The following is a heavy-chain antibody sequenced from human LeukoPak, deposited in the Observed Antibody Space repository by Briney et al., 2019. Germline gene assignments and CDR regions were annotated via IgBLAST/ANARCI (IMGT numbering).Heavy chain of an antibody. CDR2: ICSSGSTI. CDR3: ARGPPGLRYFDWMSGSGDAFDI. Sequence: GGALRLSCAAPGFTFSSYEMKWGRQAPRKGVEGVLFICSSGSTIYYADSVKGRFTISRDNAKNSLYLQMNSLRAEDTAVYYCARGPPGLRYFDWMSGSGDAFDIWGQGTMVTVSS. CDR1: GFTFSSYE. V-gene: IGHV3-48*03. J-gene: IGHJ3*02. D-gene: IGHD3-9*01.